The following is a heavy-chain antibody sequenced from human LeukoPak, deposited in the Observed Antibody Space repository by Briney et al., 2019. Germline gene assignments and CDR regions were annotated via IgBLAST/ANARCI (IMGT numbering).Heavy chain of an antibody. Sequence: GGSLRLSCAASGFTVSSNYMSWVRQAPGKGLEWVSVIYSGGSTYYADSVKGRFTISRDNAKNSLYLQMNSLRAEDTAVYYCARAQDYYDSSGFDYWGQGTLVTASS. CDR1: GFTVSSNY. V-gene: IGHV3-53*01. CDR3: ARAQDYYDSSGFDY. CDR2: IYSGGST. J-gene: IGHJ4*02. D-gene: IGHD3-22*01.